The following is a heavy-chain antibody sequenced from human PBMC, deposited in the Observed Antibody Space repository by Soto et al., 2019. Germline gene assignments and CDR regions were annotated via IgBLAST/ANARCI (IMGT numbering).Heavy chain of an antibody. V-gene: IGHV4-30-4*08. D-gene: IGHD7-27*01. Sequence: QVQLQESGPGQVKPSQTLSLTCSVSGVSIKSGDNYWSWIRQPPGKGLEWIGNIYYVGSTSYNPSLKSLVSMSVATSKNQFSLKLTSVTAAATAVYYCARNTSRLGWFDSWGQGTLVSVSS. CDR2: IYYVGST. J-gene: IGHJ5*01. CDR1: GVSIKSGDNY. CDR3: ARNTSRLGWFDS.